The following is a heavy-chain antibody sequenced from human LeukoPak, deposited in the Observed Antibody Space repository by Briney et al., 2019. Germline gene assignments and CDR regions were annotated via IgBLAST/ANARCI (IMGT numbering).Heavy chain of an antibody. J-gene: IGHJ6*02. CDR3: ARDQGPSADGSGSYYIEDYYGMDV. D-gene: IGHD3-10*01. CDR2: ISYDGSNK. CDR1: GFTFSSYG. Sequence: GGSLRLSCAASGFTFSSYGMHWVRQAPGKGLEWVAVISYDGSNKYYADSVKGRFTISRDNAKNSLYLQMNSLRAEDTAVYYCARDQGPSADGSGSYYIEDYYGMDVWGQGTTVTVSS. V-gene: IGHV3-30*03.